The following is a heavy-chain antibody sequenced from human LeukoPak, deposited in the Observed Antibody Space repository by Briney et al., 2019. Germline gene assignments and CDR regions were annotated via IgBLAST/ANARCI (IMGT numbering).Heavy chain of an antibody. CDR1: GFTFSSYA. Sequence: GSLRLSCAASGFTFSSYAMSWVRQPPGKGLEWIGSIYYSGSTYYNPSLKSRVTISVDTSKNQFSLKLSSVTAADTAVYYCARACTSSRQSSPYYFDYWGQGTLVTVSS. J-gene: IGHJ4*02. V-gene: IGHV4-39*07. CDR2: IYYSGST. CDR3: ARACTSSRQSSPYYFDY. D-gene: IGHD6-13*01.